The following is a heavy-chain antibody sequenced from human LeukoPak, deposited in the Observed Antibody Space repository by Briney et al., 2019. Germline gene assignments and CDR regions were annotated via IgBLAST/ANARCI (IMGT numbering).Heavy chain of an antibody. V-gene: IGHV3-48*01. D-gene: IGHD2-15*01. CDR3: ARGDHCSGGSCYSPWFDP. CDR2: ISSSSSTM. J-gene: IGHJ5*02. CDR1: GFTLSSYG. Sequence: GGSLRLSCAASGFTLSSYGMNWVRQAPGKGLEWVSYISSSSSTMYYADSVKGRFTISRDNANNSLYLQMNSLRAEDTAVYYCARGDHCSGGSCYSPWFDPWGQGTLVTVSS.